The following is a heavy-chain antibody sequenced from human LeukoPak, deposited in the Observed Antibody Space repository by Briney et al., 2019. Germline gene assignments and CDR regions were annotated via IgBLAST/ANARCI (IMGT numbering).Heavy chain of an antibody. CDR2: ISSSGGIT. CDR1: GFTFSTFA. J-gene: IGHJ4*02. D-gene: IGHD6-19*01. V-gene: IGHV3-23*01. CDR3: AKDGWFSTYYFDS. Sequence: GGSLRLSCAASGFTFSTFAMSWVRQAPGKGLVWVSGISSSGGITYYADSVKGRFTISRDNSKNTLYLQMNSLRGEDTAVYYCAKDGWFSTYYFDSWGQGTLVTVSS.